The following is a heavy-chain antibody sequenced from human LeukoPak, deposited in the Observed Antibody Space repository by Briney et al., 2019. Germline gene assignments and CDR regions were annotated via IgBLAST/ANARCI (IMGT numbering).Heavy chain of an antibody. Sequence: GGSLRLPCAASGFTLSSYEMNWVRQAPGKGLEWVSYISSSGSTKYYADSVKGRFTISRDNAKNSLYLQMNSLRAEDTAVYYCARDKAPYCSGGSCYSHYYYMDVWGKGTTVTVSS. J-gene: IGHJ6*03. CDR3: ARDKAPYCSGGSCYSHYYYMDV. V-gene: IGHV3-48*03. D-gene: IGHD2-15*01. CDR1: GFTLSSYE. CDR2: ISSSGSTK.